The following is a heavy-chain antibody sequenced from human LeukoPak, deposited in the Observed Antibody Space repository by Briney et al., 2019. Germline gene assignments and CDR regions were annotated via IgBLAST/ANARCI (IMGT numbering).Heavy chain of an antibody. D-gene: IGHD5-24*01. V-gene: IGHV1-69*13. CDR2: IIPTFGSA. CDR3: AQVGRDGYNSHPG. CDR1: GGTFSNYA. Sequence: SVMVSCEASGGTFSNYAISWVRQAPGQAPEWMGGIIPTFGSAKYAQKFQGRVTITADESTRTGYMELSSLRSEDTAVYYCAQVGRDGYNSHPGWGQGTLVTVSS. J-gene: IGHJ4*02.